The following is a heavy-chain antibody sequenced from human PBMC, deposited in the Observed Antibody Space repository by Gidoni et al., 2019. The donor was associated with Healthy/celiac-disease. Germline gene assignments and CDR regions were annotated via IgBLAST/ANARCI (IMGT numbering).Heavy chain of an antibody. CDR2: IKQDGSEK. CDR1: GFTFSSYW. V-gene: IGHV3-7*01. D-gene: IGHD3-9*01. J-gene: IGHJ3*02. Sequence: GFTFSSYWMSWVRQAPGKGLEWVANIKQDGSEKYYVDSVKGRFTISRDNAKNSLYLQMNSLRAEDTAVYYCAREEHYDILTGSLTNAFDIWGQGTMVTVSS. CDR3: AREEHYDILTGSLTNAFDI.